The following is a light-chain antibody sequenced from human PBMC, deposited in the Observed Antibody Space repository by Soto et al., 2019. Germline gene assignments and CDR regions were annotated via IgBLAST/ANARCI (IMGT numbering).Light chain of an antibody. Sequence: EVVLTQSPGILSLSPGERATLSCRASQSVSSSFLAWYQQKPGQAPRLLIYDASTRATGIPARFSGSGSGTEFTLTISSLQSEDFAVYYCHQYNNWPPWTFCQGTK. V-gene: IGKV3-15*01. CDR2: DAS. CDR3: HQYNNWPPWT. J-gene: IGKJ1*01. CDR1: QSVSSS.